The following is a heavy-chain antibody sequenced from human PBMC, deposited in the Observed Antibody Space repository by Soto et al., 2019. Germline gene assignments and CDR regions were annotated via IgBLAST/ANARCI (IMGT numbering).Heavy chain of an antibody. Sequence: PGGSLRLSCAASGFTFSRYWMTWVRQAPGKGLEWVANIKHDGREKYYVDSVKGRFTISRDNANNSLYLQMNSLRAEDTAIYYCVTSDTSYWGQGTLVTVSS. V-gene: IGHV3-7*05. J-gene: IGHJ4*02. CDR2: IKHDGREK. CDR1: GFTFSRYW. CDR3: VTSDTSY.